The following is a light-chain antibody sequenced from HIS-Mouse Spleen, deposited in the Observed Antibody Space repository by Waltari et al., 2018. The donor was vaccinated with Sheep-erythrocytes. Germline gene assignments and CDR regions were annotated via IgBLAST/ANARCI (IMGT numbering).Light chain of an antibody. J-gene: IGKJ5*01. CDR2: DAS. CDR3: QQRSNWPPIT. CDR1: QSVSSY. V-gene: IGKV3-11*01. Sequence: EIVLTQSPATLSLSRGERATLSCRASQSVSSYLAWYQQKPGQAPRLLIYDASNRATGIPARFSGSGSGTDFTLTISSLEPEDLAVYYCQQRSNWPPITFGQGTRLEIK.